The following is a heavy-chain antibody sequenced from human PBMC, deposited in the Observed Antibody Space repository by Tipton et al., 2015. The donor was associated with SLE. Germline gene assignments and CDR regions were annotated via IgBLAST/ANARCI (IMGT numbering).Heavy chain of an antibody. D-gene: IGHD2-2*01. CDR2: INHSGST. J-gene: IGHJ5*02. Sequence: TLSLTCAVYGGSFSGYYWSWIRQPPGKGLEWIGEINHSGSTNYNPSLKSRATISVDTSKNQFSLKLSSVTAADTAVYYCARGVIVVVPAAKKTYWFDPWGQGTLVTVSS. V-gene: IGHV4-34*01. CDR1: GGSFSGYY. CDR3: ARGVIVVVPAAKKTYWFDP.